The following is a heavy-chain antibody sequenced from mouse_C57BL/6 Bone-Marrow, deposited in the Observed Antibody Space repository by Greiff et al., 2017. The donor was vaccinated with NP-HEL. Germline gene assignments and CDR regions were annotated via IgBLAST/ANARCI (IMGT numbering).Heavy chain of an antibody. D-gene: IGHD1-1*01. V-gene: IGHV1-69*01. J-gene: IGHJ1*03. CDR2: IDPSDSYT. Sequence: MQLQQPGAELVMPGASVKLSCKASGYTFTSYWMHWVKQRPGQGLEWIGEIDPSDSYTNYNQKFKGKSTLTVDKSSSTAYMQLSSLTSEDSAVYYCARDYYGSSNRYFDVWGTGTTVTVSS. CDR1: GYTFTSYW. CDR3: ARDYYGSSNRYFDV.